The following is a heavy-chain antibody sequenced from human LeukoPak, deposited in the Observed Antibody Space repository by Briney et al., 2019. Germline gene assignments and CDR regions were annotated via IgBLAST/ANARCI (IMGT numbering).Heavy chain of an antibody. D-gene: IGHD5-12*01. CDR1: GGSISSGGYY. Sequence: PSETLSLTCTVSGGSISSGGYYWRWVRQHPGKGLEWIGYIYYSGSTYYNPSLKSRVTISVDTSKNQFSLKLSSVTAADTAVYYCARAIPATDDWLDYWGQGTLVTVSS. J-gene: IGHJ4*02. V-gene: IGHV4-31*03. CDR3: ARAIPATDDWLDY. CDR2: IYYSGST.